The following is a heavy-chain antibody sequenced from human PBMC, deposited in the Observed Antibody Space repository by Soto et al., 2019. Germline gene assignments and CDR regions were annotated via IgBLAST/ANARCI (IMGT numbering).Heavy chain of an antibody. CDR2: INSNNGDA. D-gene: IGHD6-19*01. CDR3: ARRHSSRSEGASDS. Sequence: ASVNVSCKTSGYTFTAYCMHWVRQAPGQGLEWMGWINSNNGDAHYAQNFQGRVTMNRETSISTAYMELSRLISDDTAVYYCARRHSSRSEGASDSWGHETLVPIS. CDR1: GYTFTAYC. J-gene: IGHJ3*02. V-gene: IGHV1-2*02.